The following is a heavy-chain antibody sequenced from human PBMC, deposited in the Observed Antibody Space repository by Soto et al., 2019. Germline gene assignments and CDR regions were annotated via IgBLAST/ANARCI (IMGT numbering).Heavy chain of an antibody. J-gene: IGHJ3*01. CDR2: VNGDGSGT. CDR3: ARDNWNTV. V-gene: IGHV3-74*01. Sequence: GGSLRLSCAASGLTLSNYWMHWVRQAPGKGLVWVSRVNGDGSGTIYADSVKGRFTISRDNAENTVFLQMNSLRAEDTAVYYCARDNWNTVWGQGTMVTVSS. D-gene: IGHD1-20*01. CDR1: GLTLSNYW.